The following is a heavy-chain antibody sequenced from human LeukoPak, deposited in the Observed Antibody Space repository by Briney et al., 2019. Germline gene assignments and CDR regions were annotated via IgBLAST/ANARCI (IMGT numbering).Heavy chain of an antibody. CDR3: ASPFERYFDWLTRLDY. V-gene: IGHV3-30*03. CDR1: GFTFSSYS. D-gene: IGHD3-9*01. J-gene: IGHJ4*02. Sequence: GGSLRLSCAASGFTFSSYSMNWVRQAPGKGLEWVAVISYDGSNKYYADSVKGRFTISRDNSKNTLYLQMNSLRAEDTAVYYCASPFERYFDWLTRLDYWGQGTLVTVSS. CDR2: ISYDGSNK.